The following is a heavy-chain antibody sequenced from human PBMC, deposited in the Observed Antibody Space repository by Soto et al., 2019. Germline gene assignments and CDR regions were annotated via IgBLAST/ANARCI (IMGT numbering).Heavy chain of an antibody. CDR2: IYWDDDK. CDR3: AHRVLRTVFGLVTTTAIYFDF. CDR1: GFSLTTSGVG. J-gene: IGHJ4*02. V-gene: IGHV2-5*02. D-gene: IGHD3-3*01. Sequence: QITLNESGPTPVKPRQTLTLTCTFSGFSLTTSGVGVGWIRKSPGKAPEWLALIYWDDDKRYSPSLKSRLTITKDTSKNQVGLTMADLDPADTATYYCAHRVLRTVFGLVTTTAIYFDFWGQGTPVAVSS.